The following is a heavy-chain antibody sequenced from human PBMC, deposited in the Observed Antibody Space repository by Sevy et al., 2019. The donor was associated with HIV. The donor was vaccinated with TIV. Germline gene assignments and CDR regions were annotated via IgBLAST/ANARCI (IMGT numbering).Heavy chain of an antibody. J-gene: IGHJ4*02. D-gene: IGHD6-19*01. Sequence: GGSLRLSCEASGFTFTNYGMHWVRQAPGKGLEWVSGISNSGANTYYADSVRGRFTVSRDNSKNTVYLQLNSLRAEDTAIYYCAKEWTLLSDWYGEFDYWGQGTLVTVSS. CDR1: GFTFTNYG. V-gene: IGHV3-23*01. CDR3: AKEWTLLSDWYGEFDY. CDR2: ISNSGANT.